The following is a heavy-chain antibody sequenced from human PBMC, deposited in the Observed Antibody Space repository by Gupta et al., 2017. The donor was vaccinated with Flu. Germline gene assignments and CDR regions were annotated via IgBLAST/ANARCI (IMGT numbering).Heavy chain of an antibody. Sequence: QVQLQQWGAGLLKPSETLSLTCAVYGGSFSGYYWSWIRQPPGKGLEWIGEINHSGSTNYNPSLKSRVTISVDTSKNQFSLKLSSVTAADTAVYYCARSGRGYSYGYIFDPWGQGTLVTVSS. CDR2: INHSGST. J-gene: IGHJ5*02. V-gene: IGHV4-34*01. D-gene: IGHD5-18*01. CDR1: GGSFSGYY. CDR3: ARSGRGYSYGYIFDP.